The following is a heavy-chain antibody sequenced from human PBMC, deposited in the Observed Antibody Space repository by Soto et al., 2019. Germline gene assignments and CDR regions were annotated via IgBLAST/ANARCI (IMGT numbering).Heavy chain of an antibody. CDR1: GGSISSGGYY. V-gene: IGHV4-31*03. J-gene: IGHJ4*02. CDR3: ARGRSSTSPYPIGY. Sequence: QVQLQESGPGLVKPSQTLSLTCTVSGGSISSGGYYWSWIRQHPGKGLEWIGYIYYSGSNYYNPSLKSRVTISVATSKNQFSLKLSSVPAADTAVYYCARGRSSTSPYPIGYWGQGTLVTVSS. CDR2: IYYSGSN. D-gene: IGHD2-2*01.